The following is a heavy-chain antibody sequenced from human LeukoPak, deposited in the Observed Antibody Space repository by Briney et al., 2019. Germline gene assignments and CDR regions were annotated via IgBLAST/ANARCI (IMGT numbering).Heavy chain of an antibody. V-gene: IGHV3-73*01. CDR3: TRHTSGSLEWFDP. CDR1: GFMFSASD. Sequence: GGTLRLSCAASGFMFSASDMHWVRQASGKGLEWVGRIRSKANSYATAYAASVKGRFTVSRDDSKNTAYLQMNSLKIEDTAVYYCTRHTSGSLEWFDPWGQGTLVTVSS. CDR2: IRSKANSYAT. D-gene: IGHD1-26*01. J-gene: IGHJ5*02.